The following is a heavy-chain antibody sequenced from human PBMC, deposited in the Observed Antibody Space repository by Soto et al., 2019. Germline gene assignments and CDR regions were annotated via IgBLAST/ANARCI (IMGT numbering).Heavy chain of an antibody. V-gene: IGHV5-10-1*01. D-gene: IGHD1-26*01. Sequence: PGESLKISCKGSGYSFTSYWISWVRQMPGKGLEWMGRIDPSDSCTNYSPSFQGHVTISADKSISTAYLQWSSLKASDTAMYYCASSGRPMGYYYYGMDVWGQGTTVTVSS. J-gene: IGHJ6*02. CDR2: IDPSDSCT. CDR1: GYSFTSYW. CDR3: ASSGRPMGYYYYGMDV.